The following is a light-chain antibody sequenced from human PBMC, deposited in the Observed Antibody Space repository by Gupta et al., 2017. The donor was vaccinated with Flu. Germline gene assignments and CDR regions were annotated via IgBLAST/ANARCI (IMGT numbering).Light chain of an antibody. J-gene: IGLJ2*01. V-gene: IGLV2-11*01. CDR2: DVS. CDR3: CSDAGSYTLV. Sequence: QSALTQPRSVSGSPGQSVTISCTGTSSDVGGYNYVSWYQQHPGKAPKLMIYDVSKRPAGVPVRFSGSKSGNTASLTISGRQAEEEADYYCCSDAGSYTLVFGGGTKLTVL. CDR1: SSDVGGYNY.